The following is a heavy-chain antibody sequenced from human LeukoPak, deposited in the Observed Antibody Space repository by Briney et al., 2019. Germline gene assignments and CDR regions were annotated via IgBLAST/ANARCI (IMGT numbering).Heavy chain of an antibody. D-gene: IGHD6-13*01. V-gene: IGHV1-46*01. Sequence: ASVKVSCKASGYTFTTYYIHWVRQAPGQGLEWMGIINPSGGSTSYPQKFQGRVTMTRDTSTNTVYMELSSLRSEDTAVYYCARTIAGAGYYFDYWGQGTLVTVSS. CDR3: ARTIAGAGYYFDY. CDR2: INPSGGST. CDR1: GYTFTTYY. J-gene: IGHJ4*02.